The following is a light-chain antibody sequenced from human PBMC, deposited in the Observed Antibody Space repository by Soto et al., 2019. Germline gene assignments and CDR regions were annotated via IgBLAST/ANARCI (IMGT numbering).Light chain of an antibody. CDR2: GAS. CDR3: QQYGNSPIT. CDR1: QSVTSSY. V-gene: IGKV3-20*01. J-gene: IGKJ5*01. Sequence: EIVLTQSPGTLSLSPGDRATLSCRASQSVTSSYLAWYQQKPGQAPRLLIYGASSRATGIPDRFSGSGSGTDFTLTISRLEPEDFAVDYCQQYGNSPITFGQG.